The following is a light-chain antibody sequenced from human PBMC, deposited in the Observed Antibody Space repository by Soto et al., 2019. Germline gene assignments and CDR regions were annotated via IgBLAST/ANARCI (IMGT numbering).Light chain of an antibody. V-gene: IGKV1-33*01. Sequence: QMTQSPSSLSASVGDRVTITCQASQDIRNYLNWYQQKPGNAPKLLIYDASNLETGVPSRFSGSGSGTDFTFTINSLQPEDIATYFCQQYRNFPLTFGQGTRLEIK. CDR2: DAS. CDR3: QQYRNFPLT. CDR1: QDIRNY. J-gene: IGKJ5*01.